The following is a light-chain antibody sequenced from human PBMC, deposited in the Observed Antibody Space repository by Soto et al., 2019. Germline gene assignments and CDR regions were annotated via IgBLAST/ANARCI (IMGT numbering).Light chain of an antibody. CDR2: GAS. J-gene: IGKJ2*01. CDR3: QQYGSSYT. Sequence: EIVLTQSPGTLSLSPGERATLSCMASQSVSSSYLAWYQQKPGQAPRLLIYGASSRATGIPDRFSGSWSGTDFTLTISRLEPEDFAVYYCQQYGSSYTFGQGTKLEIK. V-gene: IGKV3-20*01. CDR1: QSVSSSY.